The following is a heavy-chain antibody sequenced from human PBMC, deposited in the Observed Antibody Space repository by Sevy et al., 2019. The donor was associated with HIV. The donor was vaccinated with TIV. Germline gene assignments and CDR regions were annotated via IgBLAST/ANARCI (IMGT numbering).Heavy chain of an antibody. Sequence: GGSLRLSCAASGFTFSNYGMHWARQAPGKGLEWVAFIRYDGSNSYSADSVKGRFTISRDNSKNTLYLQINSLRAEDTAVYYCAKDYRIYCSRTSCPFDYWGQGTLVTVSS. J-gene: IGHJ4*02. CDR2: IRYDGSNS. CDR3: AKDYRIYCSRTSCPFDY. V-gene: IGHV3-30*02. CDR1: GFTFSNYG. D-gene: IGHD2-2*01.